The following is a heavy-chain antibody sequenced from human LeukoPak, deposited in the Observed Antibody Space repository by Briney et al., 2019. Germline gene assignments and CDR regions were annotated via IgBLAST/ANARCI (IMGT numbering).Heavy chain of an antibody. Sequence: PSETLSLTCAVSGGSLSSSSYYWGCVRQPPGKGLEWIGSIDYSGITYYNPSLKSRVTISVDTSKNRFSLKLSSVAAADTAVYYCARLADCSSTSCYSPFDYWGQGTLVTVSS. V-gene: IGHV4-39*01. J-gene: IGHJ4*02. D-gene: IGHD2-2*01. CDR2: IDYSGIT. CDR1: GGSLSSSSYY. CDR3: ARLADCSSTSCYSPFDY.